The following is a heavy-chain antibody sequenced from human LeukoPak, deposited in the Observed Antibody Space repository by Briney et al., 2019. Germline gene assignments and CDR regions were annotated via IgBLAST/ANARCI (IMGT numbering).Heavy chain of an antibody. Sequence: SETLSLTCTVSGGSIRSYYWSWIRQPPGKGLEWIGYIYYSGSTNYNPSLKSRVTISVDTSKKQFSLKLSSVTAADTAVYYCARDPVDQPYWFFDLWGRGTLVTVSS. CDR1: GGSIRSYY. V-gene: IGHV4-59*01. CDR3: ARDPVDQPYWFFDL. CDR2: IYYSGST. D-gene: IGHD2-2*01. J-gene: IGHJ2*01.